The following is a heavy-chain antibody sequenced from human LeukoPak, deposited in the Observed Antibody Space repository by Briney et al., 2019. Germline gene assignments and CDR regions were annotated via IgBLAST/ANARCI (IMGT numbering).Heavy chain of an antibody. CDR1: GFTFSTFW. CDR3: ARDNYYGGIDY. V-gene: IGHV3-7*01. D-gene: IGHD3-10*01. CDR2: IKHDGNEK. J-gene: IGHJ4*02. Sequence: LPGGSLRLSCEASGFTFSTFWMSWVRQAPGKGLEWVANIKHDGNEKHYVDSVKGRFTISRDNAKNSVYLQMNSLRAEDTAVYYCARDNYYGGIDYWGQGTLVTVSS.